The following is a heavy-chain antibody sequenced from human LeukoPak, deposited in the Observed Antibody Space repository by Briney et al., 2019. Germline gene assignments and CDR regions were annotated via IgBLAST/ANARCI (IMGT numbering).Heavy chain of an antibody. CDR1: GYIFTGYY. J-gene: IGHJ4*02. D-gene: IGHD6-19*01. V-gene: IGHV1-2*02. Sequence: ASVKVSCKASGYIFTGYYMHWVRQAPGQGLEWMGWINPNSGGTNYAQKFQGRVTMTRDTSISTAYMELSRLRSDDTAVYYCASSIAVAGTGFDYWGQGTLVTVSS. CDR2: INPNSGGT. CDR3: ASSIAVAGTGFDY.